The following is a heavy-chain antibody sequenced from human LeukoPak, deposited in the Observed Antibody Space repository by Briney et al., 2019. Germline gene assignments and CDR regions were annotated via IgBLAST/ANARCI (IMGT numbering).Heavy chain of an antibody. CDR1: GFTFSSYE. V-gene: IGHV3-48*03. Sequence: PGGSLRLSCAASGFTFSSYEMNWARQAPGKGLEWVSYISSSAGTIYYADSVKGRFTISRDNAKNSLYLQMNSLRAEDTAVYYCARGTGYSSKAFDIWGQGTMVTVSS. J-gene: IGHJ3*02. D-gene: IGHD6-13*01. CDR2: ISSSAGTI. CDR3: ARGTGYSSKAFDI.